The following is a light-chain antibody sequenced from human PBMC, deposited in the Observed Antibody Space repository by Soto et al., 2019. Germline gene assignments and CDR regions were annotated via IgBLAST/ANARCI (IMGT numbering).Light chain of an antibody. CDR1: SSDVGAYNY. V-gene: IGLV2-8*01. J-gene: IGLJ3*02. CDR2: EVT. CDR3: SSFASSNTWV. Sequence: QSALTQPPSASGSPGQSVTISCTGTSSDVGAYNYVSWYQQHAGKAPKLVIYEVTKRPSGVPDRFCGSKSANTASLTVSGLPAEDEADYYCSSFASSNTWVFGGGTKLTVL.